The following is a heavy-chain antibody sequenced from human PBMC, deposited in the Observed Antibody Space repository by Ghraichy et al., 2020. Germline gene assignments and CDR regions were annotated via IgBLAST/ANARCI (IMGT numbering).Heavy chain of an antibody. CDR3: VKGPYCSGGSCYSSPN. D-gene: IGHD2-15*01. CDR1: GFTFSSYA. CDR2: ISSNGGST. J-gene: IGHJ4*02. Sequence: GGSLRLSCSASGFTFSSYAMPWVRPAPGKGLDYVSAISSNGGSTYYADSVKGRFTISRDNSKNTLYLQMSSLRAEEPAVYYCVKGPYCSGGSCYSSPNWGQGTLVTVSS. V-gene: IGHV3-64D*06.